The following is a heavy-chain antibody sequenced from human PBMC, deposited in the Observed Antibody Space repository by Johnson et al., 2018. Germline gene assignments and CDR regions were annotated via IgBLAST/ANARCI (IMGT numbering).Heavy chain of an antibody. Sequence: VQLVESGGGVVQPGRSXRLSCVASGFTFSSYGMYWVRQAPGKGLEWVAVISSDGSNKNYADSVKGRFPISRDNSKNTLYLQMNSLRAEDMAVYYCAKSPYSYETPAYYIDVWGKGTTVTVSS. CDR3: AKSPYSYETPAYYIDV. CDR2: ISSDGSNK. D-gene: IGHD5-18*01. J-gene: IGHJ6*03. V-gene: IGHV3-30*18. CDR1: GFTFSSYG.